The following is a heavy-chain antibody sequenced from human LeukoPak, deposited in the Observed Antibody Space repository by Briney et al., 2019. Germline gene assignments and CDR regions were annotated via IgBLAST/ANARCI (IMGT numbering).Heavy chain of an antibody. CDR1: GFTFSSYE. CDR2: ISSSGSTI. CDR3: ARDPGIAAAGILSEDAFDI. D-gene: IGHD6-13*01. Sequence: PGGSLRLSCAASGFTFSSYEMNWVRQAPGKGLEWVSYISSSGSTIYYADSVKGRFTISRDNAKNSLYLQMNSLRAEDTAVYYCARDPGIAAAGILSEDAFDIWGQGTMVTVSS. J-gene: IGHJ3*02. V-gene: IGHV3-48*03.